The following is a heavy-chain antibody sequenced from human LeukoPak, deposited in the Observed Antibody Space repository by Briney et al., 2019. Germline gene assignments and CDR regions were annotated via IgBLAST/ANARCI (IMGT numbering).Heavy chain of an antibody. V-gene: IGHV3-30*02. CDR2: IRYDGSNK. Sequence: GGSLRLSCAASGFTFSSYGMHWVRQAPGKGLERVAFIRYDGSNKYYADSVKGRFTISRDNSKNTLYLQMNSLRAEDTAVYYCAKDRGVATTLDYWGQGTLVTVSS. CDR1: GFTFSSYG. D-gene: IGHD5-12*01. J-gene: IGHJ4*02. CDR3: AKDRGVATTLDY.